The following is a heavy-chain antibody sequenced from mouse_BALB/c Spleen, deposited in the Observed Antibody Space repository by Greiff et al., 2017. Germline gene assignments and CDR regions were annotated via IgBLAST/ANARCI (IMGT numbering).Heavy chain of an antibody. Sequence: EVKLVESGGGLVKPGGSLKLSCAASGFTFSDYYMYWVRQTPEERLEWVATISDGGSYTYYPDSVKGRFTISRDNAKNNLYLQMSSLKSEDTAMYYCARGADYAMDYWGQGTSVTVSS. J-gene: IGHJ4*01. V-gene: IGHV5-4*02. CDR2: ISDGGSYT. CDR1: GFTFSDYY. CDR3: ARGADYAMDY.